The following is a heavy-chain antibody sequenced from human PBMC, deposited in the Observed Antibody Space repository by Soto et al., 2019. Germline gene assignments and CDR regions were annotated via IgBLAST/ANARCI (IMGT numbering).Heavy chain of an antibody. CDR2: IWYDGSNK. V-gene: IGHV3-33*01. D-gene: IGHD6-19*01. J-gene: IGHJ4*02. CDR1: GFTFSSYG. CDR3: ARGRYTRGWYALDH. Sequence: QVQLVESGGGVVQPGRSLRLSCAASGFTFSSYGMHWVRQAPGKGLEWVAVIWYDGSNKYYADSVKGRFTISRDNSKNTLYLQMNSLRAEETAVSYYARGRYTRGWYALDHWGQGTLVTVS.